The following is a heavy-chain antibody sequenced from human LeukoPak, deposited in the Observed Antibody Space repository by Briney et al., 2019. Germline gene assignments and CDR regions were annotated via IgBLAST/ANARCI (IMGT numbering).Heavy chain of an antibody. Sequence: PGGSLRLSCAASGFTFSIYAMNWVRQAPGKGLEWVSSISGSGTDTYYADSVKGRFTISRDIANNTLYPQMNSLRAEDTAVYFCTRAGFPYGMDGWGQGTTVTVSS. CDR2: ISGSGTDT. J-gene: IGHJ6*02. D-gene: IGHD1-14*01. CDR3: TRAGFPYGMDG. V-gene: IGHV3-21*01. CDR1: GFTFSIYA.